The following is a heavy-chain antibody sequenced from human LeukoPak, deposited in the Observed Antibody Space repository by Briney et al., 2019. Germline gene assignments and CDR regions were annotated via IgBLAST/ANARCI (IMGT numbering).Heavy chain of an antibody. CDR3: TTPPD. J-gene: IGHJ4*02. CDR2: IKPIATGGTT. V-gene: IGHV3-15*01. CDR1: GFSFSDAW. Sequence: GGSLRLSCTASGFSFSDAWMTWVRQAPEKGLEWVGRIKPIATGGTTEYAAPVKGRFTISRDDSKNTVYLQMNSLESEDTAVYYCTTPPDWGQGTLVTVSS.